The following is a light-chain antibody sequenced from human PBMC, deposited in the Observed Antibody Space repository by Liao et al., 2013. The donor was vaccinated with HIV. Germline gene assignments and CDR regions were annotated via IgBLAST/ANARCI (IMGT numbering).Light chain of an antibody. J-gene: IGLJ3*02. CDR1: KLGDKN. Sequence: SYELTQPPSVSVSPGQTASITCSGDKLGDKNVCWYQQRPGQSPVLLIYQSSRRPSGIPERFSGSNSGNXATLTISGTQSMDEADYSCQAWDRSTAVFGGGTKLTVL. CDR3: QAWDRSTAV. V-gene: IGLV3-1*01. CDR2: QSS.